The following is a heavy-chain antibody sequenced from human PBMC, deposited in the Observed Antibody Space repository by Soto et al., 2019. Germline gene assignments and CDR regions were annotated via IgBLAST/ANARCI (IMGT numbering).Heavy chain of an antibody. CDR2: INGDGSST. J-gene: IGHJ4*02. CDR1: GFTLSTYW. Sequence: GGSLRLSCAASGFTLSTYWMHWVRQSPEKGLVWVSRINGDGSSTAYADSVKGRFTISRDNAKNTLYVQMNSLRAEDTAVYFCAREVYCVGPTCPRAFASWGQGNLVTVSS. V-gene: IGHV3-74*01. D-gene: IGHD2-21*01. CDR3: AREVYCVGPTCPRAFAS.